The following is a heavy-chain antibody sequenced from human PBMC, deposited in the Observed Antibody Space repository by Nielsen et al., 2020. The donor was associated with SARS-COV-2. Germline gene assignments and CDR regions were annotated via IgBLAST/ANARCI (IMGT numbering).Heavy chain of an antibody. CDR3: ASRYCSSTSCYRSNGMDV. Sequence: WVRQAPGQGLEWMGWMNPNSGNTAYAQKFQGRVTITADKSTSTAYMELSSLRSEDTAVYYCASRYCSSTSCYRSNGMDVWGQGTTVTVSS. D-gene: IGHD2-2*01. V-gene: IGHV1-8*03. CDR2: MNPNSGNT. J-gene: IGHJ6*02.